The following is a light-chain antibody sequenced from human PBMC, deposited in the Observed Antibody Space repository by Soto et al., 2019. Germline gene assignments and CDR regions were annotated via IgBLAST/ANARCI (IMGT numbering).Light chain of an antibody. CDR2: TAS. CDR1: QSITSY. CDR3: QQTYSAPWT. V-gene: IGKV1-39*01. Sequence: DIQMNQAPSSLSASVGDRVTITYRASQSITSYLSWYQQKPGKAPKLLIYTASSLQSVVPSRFSGSGSGTDFTLNISSLQPADFATYFCQQTYSAPWTFGQGTNVDIK. J-gene: IGKJ1*01.